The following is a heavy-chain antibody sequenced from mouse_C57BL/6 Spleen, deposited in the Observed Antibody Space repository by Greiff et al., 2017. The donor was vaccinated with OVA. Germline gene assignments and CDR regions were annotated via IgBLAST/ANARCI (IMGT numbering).Heavy chain of an antibody. Sequence: QVQLKESGAELVKPGASVKISCKASGYAFSSYWMNWVKQRPGKGLEWIGQIYPGDGDTNYKGKFKGKATLTADKSSSTAYMQLSSLTSEDSAVYFCATELGIYYGDYWGQGTSVTVSS. D-gene: IGHD2-1*01. CDR3: ATELGIYYGDY. CDR1: GYAFSSYW. V-gene: IGHV1-80*01. CDR2: IYPGDGDT. J-gene: IGHJ4*01.